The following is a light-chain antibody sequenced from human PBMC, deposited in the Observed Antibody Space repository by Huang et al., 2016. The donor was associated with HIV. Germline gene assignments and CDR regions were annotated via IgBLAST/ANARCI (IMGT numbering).Light chain of an antibody. Sequence: EVVLTQSPGILSLSAGERASLSCRASRNLTNSQLAWYQQKVGQPPRLLVFGASTRGSGVPERVTGGVSGRDFTLSISGLEPDDFATYYCQQYDTFSFGQGTRLE. V-gene: IGKV3-20*01. J-gene: IGKJ2*01. CDR3: QQYDTFS. CDR1: RNLTNSQ. CDR2: GAS.